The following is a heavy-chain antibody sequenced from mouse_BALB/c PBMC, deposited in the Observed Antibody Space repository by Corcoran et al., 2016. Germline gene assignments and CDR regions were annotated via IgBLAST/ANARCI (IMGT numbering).Heavy chain of an antibody. CDR3: AQYGNYVGYFDV. J-gene: IGHJ1*01. CDR1: GFNIKDYY. CDR2: IDPENGNT. V-gene: IGHV14-1*02. D-gene: IGHD2-10*02. Sequence: EVQLQQSGAELVRPGALVKLSCKASGFNIKDYYMHWVKQRPEQGLEWIGWIDPENGNTIYDPKFQGKASITADTSSNTAYLQLSRLTSEDTAVYYCAQYGNYVGYFDVWGAGTTVTVSS.